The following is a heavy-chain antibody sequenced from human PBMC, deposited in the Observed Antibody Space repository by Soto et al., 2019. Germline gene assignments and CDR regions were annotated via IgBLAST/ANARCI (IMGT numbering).Heavy chain of an antibody. CDR3: ARVPEGYIRADPGVFEI. J-gene: IGHJ3*02. D-gene: IGHD6-13*01. CDR2: INPSGGST. CDR1: GYTFTSYY. Sequence: ASVKVSCKASGYTFTSYYMHWVRQAPGQGLEWMGIINPSGGSTSYAQKFQGRVTMTRDTSTSTVYMELSSLRSEDTAVDYCARVPEGYIRADPGVFEIGGKGTLVPVS. V-gene: IGHV1-46*01.